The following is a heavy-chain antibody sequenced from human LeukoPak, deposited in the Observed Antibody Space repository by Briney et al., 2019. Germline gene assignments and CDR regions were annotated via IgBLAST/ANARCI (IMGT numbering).Heavy chain of an antibody. D-gene: IGHD1-14*01. CDR1: GGSISSYY. Sequence: SETLSLTCTVSGGSISSYYWSWIRQPPGKGLEWIGYIYYSGSTNYNPSLKSRVTISVDTSKNQFSLKLSSVTAADAAVYYCARELGTSGFDYWGQGTLVTVSS. V-gene: IGHV4-59*01. CDR3: ARELGTSGFDY. J-gene: IGHJ4*02. CDR2: IYYSGST.